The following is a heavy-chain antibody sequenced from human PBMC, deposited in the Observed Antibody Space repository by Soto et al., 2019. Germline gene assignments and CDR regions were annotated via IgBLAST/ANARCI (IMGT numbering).Heavy chain of an antibody. Sequence: QITLKESGPTLVKPTQTLTLTCSFSGFSLTTDGVGVGWVRQPPGEALAWLALIYWDDDERYSPSLKTRLTLTKDPSKNQVVLIMTNMAPVDTATYYCAHSRNLITEDAQVGDFDYWGQGTLVTVSS. J-gene: IGHJ4*02. V-gene: IGHV2-5*02. CDR3: AHSRNLITEDAQVGDFDY. D-gene: IGHD3-10*01. CDR1: GFSLTTDGVG. CDR2: IYWDDDE.